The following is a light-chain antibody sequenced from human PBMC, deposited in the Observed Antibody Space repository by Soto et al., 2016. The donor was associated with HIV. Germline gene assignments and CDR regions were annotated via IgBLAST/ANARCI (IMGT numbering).Light chain of an antibody. V-gene: IGLV3-25*03. CDR3: QSEDRFGTYV. J-gene: IGLJ1*01. CDR1: ALAREY. Sequence: SYELTQPPSVSVSPGQTARITCSGDALAREYSYWYQLKPGQAPVLVIYKDRERPSGIPERFSGSSSGTTVTLTISGVQAEDEADYYSQSEDRFGTYVFGTGTKVTVL. CDR2: KDR.